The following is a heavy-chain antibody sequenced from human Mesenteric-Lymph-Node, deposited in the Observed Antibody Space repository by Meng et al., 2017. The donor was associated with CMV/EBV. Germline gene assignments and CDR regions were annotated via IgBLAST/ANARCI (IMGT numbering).Heavy chain of an antibody. D-gene: IGHD4/OR15-4a*01. V-gene: IGHV3-74*01. CDR1: GFTFSSYW. CDR2: INSDGSST. J-gene: IGHJ4*02. CDR3: AGGGLWPRVFDY. Sequence: GGSLRLSCAASGFTFSSYWMHWVRQAPGKGLVWVSRINSDGSSTSYADSVKGRFTISRDNAKNTLYLQMNSLRAEDTAVYFCAGGGLWPRVFDYWGQGTLVTVSS.